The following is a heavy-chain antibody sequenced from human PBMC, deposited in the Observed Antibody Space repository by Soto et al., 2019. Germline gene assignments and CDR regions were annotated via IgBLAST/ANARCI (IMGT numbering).Heavy chain of an antibody. CDR2: IKSKDAGATT. J-gene: IGHJ2*01. V-gene: IGHV3-15*01. D-gene: IGHD1-20*01. Sequence: GGSLRLSCAAAGFSFNIAWMSWVRQAPGKGLEWVGRIKSKDAGATTHFAAPVRGRFSISRDDSKNIVSLQMNSLKTEGTAVYYCVTRDVYKPNRYLDFWGRGTLVTVSS. CDR1: GFSFNIAW. CDR3: VTRDVYKPNRYLDF.